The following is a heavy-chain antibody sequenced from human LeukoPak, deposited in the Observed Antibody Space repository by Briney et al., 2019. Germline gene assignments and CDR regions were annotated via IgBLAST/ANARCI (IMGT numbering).Heavy chain of an antibody. D-gene: IGHD3-10*01. CDR3: ATYFYASGNYYNYIYY. Sequence: GGSLRLSCAASGFTFSRYGMHWVRQAPGKGLEWVAFIRYDESDKKYKDSVKGRFTVSKDNSKNTVSLQMNSLRFEGTAVYYCATYFYASGNYYNYIYYWGQGALVTVSS. CDR2: IRYDESDK. J-gene: IGHJ4*02. CDR1: GFTFSRYG. V-gene: IGHV3-30*02.